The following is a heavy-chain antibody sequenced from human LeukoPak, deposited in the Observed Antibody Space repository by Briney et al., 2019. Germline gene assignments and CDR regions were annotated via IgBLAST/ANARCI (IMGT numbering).Heavy chain of an antibody. Sequence: GGSLRLSCAASAFTFRNYWMSWVRQAPGKGLEWVANIKQDGGEKYYVDSVKGRFTISRDNAKNSLYLQMNSLRAEDTAVYYCATPLDYYDWSDSHQGGDWGQGTLVTVSS. CDR3: ATPLDYYDWSDSHQGGD. CDR2: IKQDGGEK. D-gene: IGHD3-22*01. V-gene: IGHV3-7*03. J-gene: IGHJ4*02. CDR1: AFTFRNYW.